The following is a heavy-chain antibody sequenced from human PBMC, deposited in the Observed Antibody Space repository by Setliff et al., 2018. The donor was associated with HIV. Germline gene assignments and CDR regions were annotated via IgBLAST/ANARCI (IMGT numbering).Heavy chain of an antibody. CDR3: ARPLTTSFNFWGDAFAI. D-gene: IGHD3-3*01. V-gene: IGHV4-38-2*02. CDR2: IYRSGST. Sequence: SETLSLTCTVSGYSISSGYYWGWIRQPPGKGLEWIGSIYRSGSTYYNPPLGCRVTISVENSKNQFSLELTSVTAADTAVYYCARPLTTSFNFWGDAFAIWGPGRMVTVSS. J-gene: IGHJ3*02. CDR1: GYSISSGYY.